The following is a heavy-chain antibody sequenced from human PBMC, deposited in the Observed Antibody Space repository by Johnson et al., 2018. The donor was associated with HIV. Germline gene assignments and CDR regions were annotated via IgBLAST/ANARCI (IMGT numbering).Heavy chain of an antibody. CDR1: GFTFDDYA. V-gene: IGHV3-9*01. CDR3: AKERSSHGDDAFDI. CDR2: ISLNSGSI. J-gene: IGHJ3*02. Sequence: VQLVESGGGLVQPGRSLRLSCAASGFTFDDYAMHWVRQAPGKGLEWVSGISLNSGSIGYADSVKGRFTISRDNAKNSLYLQMNSLRAEDTALYYCAKERSSHGDDAFDIWGQGTMVTVSS. D-gene: IGHD2-15*01.